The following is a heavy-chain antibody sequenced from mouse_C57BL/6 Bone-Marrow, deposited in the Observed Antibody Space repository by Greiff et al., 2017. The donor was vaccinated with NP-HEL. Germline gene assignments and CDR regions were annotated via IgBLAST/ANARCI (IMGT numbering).Heavy chain of an antibody. J-gene: IGHJ2*01. V-gene: IGHV1-55*01. CDR1: GYTFTSYW. Sequence: VQLQESGAELARPGASVKLSCKASGYTFTSYWITWVKQRPGQGLEWIGDIYPGSGSTNYNEKFKSKATLTVDTSSSTAYMQLSSLTSEDSAVYYCARDLLLRNYWGQGTTLTVSS. CDR2: IYPGSGST. CDR3: ARDLLLRNY. D-gene: IGHD1-1*01.